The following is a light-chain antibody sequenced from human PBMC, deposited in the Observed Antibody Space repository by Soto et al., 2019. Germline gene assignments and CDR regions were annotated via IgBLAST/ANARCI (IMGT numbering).Light chain of an antibody. CDR3: QSYDDSLSASDV. Sequence: QSALTQPPSVSGAPGQRVIISCTGSSSNIGAGYDVNWYQQLPGTAPKLLIYLNVNRPSGVPGRFSGSKSATSASLATSGLQAEDEAEYYCQSYDDSLSASDVFGTGTKVTVL. V-gene: IGLV1-40*01. CDR1: SSNIGAGYD. CDR2: LNV. J-gene: IGLJ1*01.